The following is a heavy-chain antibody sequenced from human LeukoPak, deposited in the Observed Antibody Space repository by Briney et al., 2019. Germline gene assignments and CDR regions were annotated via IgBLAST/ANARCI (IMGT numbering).Heavy chain of an antibody. CDR1: GFTFSSYW. V-gene: IGHV3-7*01. Sequence: GGSLRLSCAASGFTFSSYWMSWVRQAPGKGLEWVANIKQDGREKYYVDSVKGRFTISGDDAKNSLYLQINSLRAEDTAVYYCARDAWKDRYFDYWGQGTLVTVSS. J-gene: IGHJ4*02. D-gene: IGHD1-1*01. CDR2: IKQDGREK. CDR3: ARDAWKDRYFDY.